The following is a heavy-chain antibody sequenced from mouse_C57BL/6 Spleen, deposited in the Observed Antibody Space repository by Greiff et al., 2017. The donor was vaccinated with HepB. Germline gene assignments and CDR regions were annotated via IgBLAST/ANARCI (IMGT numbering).Heavy chain of an antibody. CDR2: IRNKANGYTT. CDR3: ARFLYDVYYGGYFDV. D-gene: IGHD2-3*01. Sequence: EVQVVESGGGLVQPGGSLSLSCAASGFTFTDYYMSWVRQPPGKALEWLGFIRNKANGYTTEYSASVKGRFTISRDNSQSILYLQMNALRAEDSATYYCARFLYDVYYGGYFDVWGTGTTVTVSS. J-gene: IGHJ1*03. V-gene: IGHV7-3*01. CDR1: GFTFTDYY.